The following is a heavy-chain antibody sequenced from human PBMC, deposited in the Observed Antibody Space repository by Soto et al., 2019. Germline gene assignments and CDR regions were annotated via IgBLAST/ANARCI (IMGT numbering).Heavy chain of an antibody. CDR3: ARVPGP. CDR1: CGSISNGGYC. CDR2: IYHSGST. V-gene: IGHV4-30-2*01. J-gene: IGHJ5*02. Sequence: SEPMSLTWSVACGSISNGGYCWSWNRQPPGKGLEWIGYIYHSGSTYYNPSLKSRVTISVDRSKNQFSLKLSSVTAADTAVYYCARVPGPWGQGTLVTVSS.